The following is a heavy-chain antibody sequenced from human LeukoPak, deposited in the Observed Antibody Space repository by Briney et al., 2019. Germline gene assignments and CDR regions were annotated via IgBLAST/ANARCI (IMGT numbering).Heavy chain of an antibody. D-gene: IGHD5-18*01. J-gene: IGHJ4*02. CDR1: GFTFSSYA. V-gene: IGHV3-23*01. CDR3: AKDWDTAMVTAYFDY. Sequence: PGGSLRLSCAASGFTFSSYAMSWVRQAPGKGLEWVSAISGSGGSTYYADSVKGRSTISRDNSKNTLYLQMNSLRAEDTAVYYCAKDWDTAMVTAYFDYWGQGTLVTVSS. CDR2: ISGSGGST.